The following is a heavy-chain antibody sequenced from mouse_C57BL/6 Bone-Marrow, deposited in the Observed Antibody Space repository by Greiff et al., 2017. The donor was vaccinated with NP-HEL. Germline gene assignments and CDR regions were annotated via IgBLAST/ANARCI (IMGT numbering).Heavy chain of an antibody. V-gene: IGHV1-81*01. J-gene: IGHJ2*01. CDR2: IYPRSGNT. Sequence: VQLVESGAELARPGASVKLSCKASGYTFTSYGISWVKQRTGQGLEWIGEIYPRSGNTYYNEKFKGKATLTADKSSSTAYMELRSLTSEDSAVYFCAISLIYDGYGVYFDYWGQGTTLTVSS. CDR1: GYTFTSYG. D-gene: IGHD2-3*01. CDR3: AISLIYDGYGVYFDY.